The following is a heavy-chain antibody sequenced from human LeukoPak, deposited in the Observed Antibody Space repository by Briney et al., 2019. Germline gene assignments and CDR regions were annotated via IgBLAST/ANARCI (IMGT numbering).Heavy chain of an antibody. D-gene: IGHD1-26*01. CDR2: IDPSGAST. V-gene: IGHV1-46*01. CDR1: GYTFTNYY. J-gene: IGHJ5*02. Sequence: GASVKVSCKASGYTFTNYYIHWVRQAPGQGLEWMGLIDPSGASTSYAQNFQGRVTMTRDTSTSTVYMELSSLRSEDTAVYYCARAQSGSYLGNWFDPWGQGTLVTVSS. CDR3: ARAQSGSYLGNWFDP.